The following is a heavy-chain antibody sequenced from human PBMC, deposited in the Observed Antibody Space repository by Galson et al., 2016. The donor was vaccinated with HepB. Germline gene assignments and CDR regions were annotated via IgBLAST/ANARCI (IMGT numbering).Heavy chain of an antibody. CDR3: ARGGEGQAYFYHYMDV. J-gene: IGHJ6*03. CDR2: ISDEGTKK. Sequence: SLRLSCAASAFRFSNYGFHWVRQAPGKGLEWLAFISDEGTKKYYANSVKGRFTISRDNSRKTLYLQMNSLRAEDTAVYFCARGGEGQAYFYHYMDVWGEGTTVTVSS. CDR1: AFRFSNYG. D-gene: IGHD3-16*01. V-gene: IGHV3-30-3*01.